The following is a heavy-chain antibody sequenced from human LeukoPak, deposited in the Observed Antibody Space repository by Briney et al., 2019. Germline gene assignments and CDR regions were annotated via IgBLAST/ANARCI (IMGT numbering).Heavy chain of an antibody. CDR1: GFTFSSYA. Sequence: GGALRLSCAASGFTFSSYAMHWVRQSPGKGLEGVAVISYEGSNKYYADSLKGRFTIYRDNSKNTLYLQMRRLSAEDTAVYYCARGGWESHAFHIWRQGTMVTVSS. CDR3: ARGGWESHAFHI. J-gene: IGHJ3*02. CDR2: ISYEGSNK. V-gene: IGHV3-30-3*01. D-gene: IGHD1-26*01.